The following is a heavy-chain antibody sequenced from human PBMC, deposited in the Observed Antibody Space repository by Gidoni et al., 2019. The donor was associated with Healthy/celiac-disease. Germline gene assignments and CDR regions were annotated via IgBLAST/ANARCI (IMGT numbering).Heavy chain of an antibody. V-gene: IGHV4-30-4*01. CDR1: CVSISSGDYY. CDR3: ARVHSLVVHDY. J-gene: IGHJ4*02. Sequence: QFQLPESGPGLVTPSQTLSLTCPVSCVSISSGDYYWSWIRQPPGKGLEWIGYIDYSGRTYYKTSLKSRVTISVDTSKNQFSMKLSSVTAADTAVYYCARVHSLVVHDYWGQGTLVTVSS. D-gene: IGHD3-22*01. CDR2: IDYSGRT.